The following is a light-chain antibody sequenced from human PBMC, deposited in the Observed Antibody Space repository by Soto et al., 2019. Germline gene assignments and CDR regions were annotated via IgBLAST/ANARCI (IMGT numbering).Light chain of an antibody. CDR1: SSDVGSYNY. V-gene: IGLV2-8*01. J-gene: IGLJ3*02. CDR2: GVN. CDR3: TSYAGSNNPVV. Sequence: QSALTQPPSASGSPGQSVTISSTGTSSDVGSYNYVSWYQQHPDKAPKLIIYGVNERPSGVPDRFSGSKSGNTASLTVSGLQAEDEADYYCTSYAGSNNPVVFGGGTKLTVL.